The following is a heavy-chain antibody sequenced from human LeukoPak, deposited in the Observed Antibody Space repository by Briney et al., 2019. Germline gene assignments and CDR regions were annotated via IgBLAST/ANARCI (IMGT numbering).Heavy chain of an antibody. CDR3: AKGLWSYYYGMDV. J-gene: IGHJ6*02. Sequence: PGGSLRLSCAASGFTFSSYAMSWVRQAPGKGLEWVSAISGSGGNTYYADSVKGRFTISRDNSKNTLYLQMNSLRAEDTAVYYCAKGLWSYYYGMDVWGQGTTVTVSS. D-gene: IGHD2-21*01. CDR2: ISGSGGNT. V-gene: IGHV3-23*01. CDR1: GFTFSSYA.